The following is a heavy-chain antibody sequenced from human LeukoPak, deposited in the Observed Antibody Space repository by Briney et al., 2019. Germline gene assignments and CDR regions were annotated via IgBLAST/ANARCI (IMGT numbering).Heavy chain of an antibody. D-gene: IGHD3-22*01. CDR2: INPNSGGT. Sequence: GASVKVSCKASGYTFTGYYMHWARQAPGQGLEWMGWINPNSGGTNYAQKFQGRVTMTRDTSISTAYMELSRLRSDDTAVYYCARVQPHRIHYDNSDYPTRNDYWGQGTLVTVSS. J-gene: IGHJ4*02. CDR3: ARVQPHRIHYDNSDYPTRNDY. CDR1: GYTFTGYY. V-gene: IGHV1-2*02.